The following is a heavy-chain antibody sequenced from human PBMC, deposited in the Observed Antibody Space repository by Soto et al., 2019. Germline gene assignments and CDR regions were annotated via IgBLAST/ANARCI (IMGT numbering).Heavy chain of an antibody. CDR2: IYWNDDN. D-gene: IGHD4-17*01. CDR1: GFSLTTGGAG. V-gene: IGHV2-5*01. CDR3: AHRGYGNYSRDNWFDP. J-gene: IGHJ5*02. Sequence: HITLKESGPTLLKPTHTLTLTCTFSGFSLTTGGAGVGWIRQPQGKALEWLALIYWNDDNRYSPSLKSRLTISKDTSTNQVVIRMTTMDRVDTATYYCAHRGYGNYSRDNWFDPWGQGILVNVSS.